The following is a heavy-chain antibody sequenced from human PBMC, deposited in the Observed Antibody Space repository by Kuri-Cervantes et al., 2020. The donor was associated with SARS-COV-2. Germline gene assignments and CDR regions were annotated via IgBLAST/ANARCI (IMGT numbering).Heavy chain of an antibody. CDR1: GGSISSYY. V-gene: IGHV4-59*01. Sequence: SETLSLTCTVSGGSISSYYWSWIRQPPGKGLEWIGYVYYSESTNYNPSLKSRVTISVDTSKNQFSLKLSSVTAADTAVYYCAREVEGSDAFDIWGQGTMVTVSS. J-gene: IGHJ3*02. CDR3: AREVEGSDAFDI. CDR2: VYYSEST.